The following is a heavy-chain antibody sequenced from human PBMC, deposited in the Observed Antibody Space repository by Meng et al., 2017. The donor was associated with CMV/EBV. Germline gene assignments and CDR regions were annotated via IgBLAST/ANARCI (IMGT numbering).Heavy chain of an antibody. CDR3: RTVTDDY. CDR1: GFTFSSYG. V-gene: IGHV3-30*02. J-gene: IGHJ4*02. CDR2: IRYDGSNK. D-gene: IGHD4-17*01. Sequence: GGSLRLSCAASGFTFSSYGMRWVRQAPGKGLEWVAFIRYDGSNKYYADSVKGRFTISRDNSKNTLYLQTNSLRAEDTAVYYCRTVTDDYWGQGTLVTVSS.